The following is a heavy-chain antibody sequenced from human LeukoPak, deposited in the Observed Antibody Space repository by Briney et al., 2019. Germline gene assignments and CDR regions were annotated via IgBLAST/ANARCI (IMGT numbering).Heavy chain of an antibody. CDR3: ARKSGSGWPRYFDY. Sequence: GGSLRLSCAASGFTFSSYTLIWVRQAPGKGLGWISYISGSSNTKLYADSVEGRFTISRDNAENSLYLQMNSLRAEDTAVYYCARKSGSGWPRYFDYWGQGTLVTVSS. J-gene: IGHJ4*02. CDR1: GFTFSSYT. V-gene: IGHV3-48*01. CDR2: ISGSSNTK. D-gene: IGHD6-19*01.